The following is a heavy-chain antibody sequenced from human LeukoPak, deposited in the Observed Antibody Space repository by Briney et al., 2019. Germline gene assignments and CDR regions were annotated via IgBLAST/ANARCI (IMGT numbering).Heavy chain of an antibody. CDR1: GGSISSGGYS. D-gene: IGHD2-21*02. V-gene: IGHV4-30-2*01. CDR2: IYHSGST. CDR3: DRLLYGGYCGGDCYFDY. J-gene: IGHJ4*02. Sequence: SQTLSLTCAVSGGSISSGGYSWSWIRQPPGKGLEWIGYIYHSGSTYYNPSLKSPVTISVDRSKNQFSLKLSSVTAADTAVDYCDRLLYGGYCGGDCYFDYWGQGTLVTVSS.